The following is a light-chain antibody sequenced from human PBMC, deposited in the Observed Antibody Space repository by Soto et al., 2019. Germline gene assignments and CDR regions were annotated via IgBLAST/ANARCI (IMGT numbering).Light chain of an antibody. V-gene: IGLV2-11*01. J-gene: IGLJ3*02. Sequence: QSALTQPRSVSGSPGQSVTISCTGTSSDVGAYDYVSWYQQHPGKAPKLMIYTITKRPSGVPDRFSGSKSGNTASLTISGLPAEDEADYCCCSYAGSFTWVFGGGTKLTVL. CDR3: CSYAGSFTWV. CDR1: SSDVGAYDY. CDR2: TIT.